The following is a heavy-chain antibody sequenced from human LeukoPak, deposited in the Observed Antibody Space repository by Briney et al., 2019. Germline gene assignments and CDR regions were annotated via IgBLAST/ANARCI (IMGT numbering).Heavy chain of an antibody. CDR2: MNPNSGNT. D-gene: IGHD3-3*01. CDR1: GYTFTSYD. CDR3: ARVRFLEWLPPGYYYGMDV. J-gene: IGHJ6*02. V-gene: IGHV1-8*01. Sequence: GSVKVSCKASGYTFTSYDINWVRQATGQGLEWMGWMNPNSGNTGYAQKFQGRVTMTRNTSISTAYMELSSLRSEDTAVYYCARVRFLEWLPPGYYYGMDVWGQGTTVTVSS.